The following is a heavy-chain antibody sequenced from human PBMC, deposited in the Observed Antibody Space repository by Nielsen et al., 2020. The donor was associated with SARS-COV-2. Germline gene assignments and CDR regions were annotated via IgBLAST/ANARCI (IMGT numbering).Heavy chain of an antibody. CDR1: GYTFTSYD. CDR3: ARTPGPVI. V-gene: IGHV1-69*13. Sequence: SVKVSCKASGYTFTSYDINWVRQAPGQGLEWMGGIIPIFGTANYAQKFQGRVTITADESTSTAYMELSSLRSEDTAVYYCARTPGPVIWGQGTMVTVSS. J-gene: IGHJ3*02. CDR2: IIPIFGTA.